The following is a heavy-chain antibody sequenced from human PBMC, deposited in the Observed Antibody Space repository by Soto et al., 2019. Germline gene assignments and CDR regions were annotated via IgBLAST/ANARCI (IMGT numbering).Heavy chain of an antibody. V-gene: IGHV1-8*01. J-gene: IGHJ4*02. CDR3: ASGLRGPGLAAAGNFDY. Sequence: QVQLVQSGAEVKKPGASVMVSCKASGYTFTSYDINWVRQATGQGLESMGWMNPNSGNTGYAQKFQGRVTMTRNTSRSTAYMELSSLRSEDRAVYYCASGLRGPGLAAAGNFDYWGQGTLVTVSS. CDR1: GYTFTSYD. CDR2: MNPNSGNT. D-gene: IGHD6-13*01.